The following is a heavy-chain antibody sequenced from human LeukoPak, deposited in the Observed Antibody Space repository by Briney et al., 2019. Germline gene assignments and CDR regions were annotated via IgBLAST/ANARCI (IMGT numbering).Heavy chain of an antibody. CDR2: IKGYNGDT. CDR1: GYTFINSG. CDR3: ARSGHCSGSACYSEGIDF. D-gene: IGHD2-21*01. Sequence: ASVKVSCKTSGYTFINSGITWVRQAPGQGLEWMGWIKGYNGDTAYAQTFQGRFTMTIDASTSTSSMELSGVRSDDTAVYYCARSGHCSGSACYSEGIDFWGQGTLVTVSS. V-gene: IGHV1-18*01. J-gene: IGHJ4*02.